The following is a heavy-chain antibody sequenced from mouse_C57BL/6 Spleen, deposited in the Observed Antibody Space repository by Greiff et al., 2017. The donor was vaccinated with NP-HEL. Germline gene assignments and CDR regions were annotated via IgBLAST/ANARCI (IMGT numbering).Heavy chain of an antibody. CDR3: ARWGGYSNYGWFAY. D-gene: IGHD2-5*01. CDR1: GYTFTSYW. J-gene: IGHJ3*01. CDR2: IYPGSGST. V-gene: IGHV1-55*01. Sequence: VQLQQSGAELVKPGASVKMSCKASGYTFTSYWITWVKQRPGQGLEWIGDIYPGSGSTNYNEKFKSKATLTVDTSSSTAYMQLSSLTSEDSAVYYCARWGGYSNYGWFAYWGQGTLVTVSA.